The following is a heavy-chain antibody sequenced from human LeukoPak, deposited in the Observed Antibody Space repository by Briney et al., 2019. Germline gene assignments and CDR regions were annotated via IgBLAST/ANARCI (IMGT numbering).Heavy chain of an antibody. CDR1: GDSVSNNSAA. D-gene: IGHD6-19*01. Sequence: SQTLSLTCAISGDSVSNNSAAWNWIRQSPSRGLEWLGRTYYRSKWYNDYAVSAKSRITINPDTSKNQFSLQLSTVTPEDTAVYYCAREPSSVAGTFFDYWGQGTLVTVSS. CDR2: TYYRSKWYN. J-gene: IGHJ4*02. CDR3: AREPSSVAGTFFDY. V-gene: IGHV6-1*01.